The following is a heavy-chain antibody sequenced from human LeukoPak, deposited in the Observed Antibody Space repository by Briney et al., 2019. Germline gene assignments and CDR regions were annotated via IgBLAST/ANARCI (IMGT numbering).Heavy chain of an antibody. CDR1: GGSISSYY. V-gene: IGHV4-59*01. D-gene: IGHD6-6*01. CDR2: IYYSGST. J-gene: IGHJ5*02. CDR3: ARDPGIAARPDNWFDP. Sequence: SETLSLTCTVSGGSISSYYWSWIRQPPGKGLEWIGYIYYSGSTNYNPSLKSRVIISVDTSKNQFSLKLSSVTAADTAVYYCARDPGIAARPDNWFDPWGQGTLVTVSS.